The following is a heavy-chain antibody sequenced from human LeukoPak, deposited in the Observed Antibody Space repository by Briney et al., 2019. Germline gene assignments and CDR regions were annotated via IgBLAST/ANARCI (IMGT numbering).Heavy chain of an antibody. J-gene: IGHJ4*02. D-gene: IGHD2-21*02. CDR2: INTGNGNT. V-gene: IGHV1-3*04. Sequence: ASVKVSCKASGYTFTSYAMHWVRQAPGQRLECMGWINTGNGNTKYSQKFQGRVTITRDTSASTAYMDLSSLRSEDTAVYYCARNTETAIPLPYYFDYWGQGSLVTVSS. CDR3: ARNTETAIPLPYYFDY. CDR1: GYTFTSYA.